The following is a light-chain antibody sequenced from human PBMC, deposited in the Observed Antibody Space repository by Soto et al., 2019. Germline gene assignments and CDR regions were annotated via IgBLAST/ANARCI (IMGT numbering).Light chain of an antibody. V-gene: IGLV2-14*03. CDR2: DVS. Sequence: SALTYPATVSGHPGQSITISCTGTSSAFGDFHYVFWYQHPPGKAPKLLIYDVSNRPSGVSNRFSGSKSGDTASLTISGLQAEDEADYYCTSYTTSITYVFGTGTKVTVL. J-gene: IGLJ1*01. CDR1: SSAFGDFHY. CDR3: TSYTTSITYV.